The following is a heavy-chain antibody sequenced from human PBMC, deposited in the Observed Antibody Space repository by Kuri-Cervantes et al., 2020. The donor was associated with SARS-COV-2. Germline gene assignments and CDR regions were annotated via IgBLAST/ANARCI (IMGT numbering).Heavy chain of an antibody. J-gene: IGHJ5*02. V-gene: IGHV3-64*01. D-gene: IGHD3-22*01. CDR3: AIPMIVVVIVGGSGKPNWFDP. CDR1: GFTFSSYA. Sequence: GESLKISCAASGFTFSSYAMHWVRQAPGKGLEYVSAISSNGGSTYYANSVKGRFTISRDNSENTLYLQMGSLRAEDMAVYYCAIPMIVVVIVGGSGKPNWFDPWGQGTLVTVSS. CDR2: ISSNGGST.